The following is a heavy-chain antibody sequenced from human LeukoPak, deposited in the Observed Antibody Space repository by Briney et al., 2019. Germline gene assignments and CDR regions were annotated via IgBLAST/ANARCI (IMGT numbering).Heavy chain of an antibody. Sequence: GGSLRLSCAASGLTFSSYWMHWVLQAPGKGLVWVSRINTDGSTTTYADSVKGRFTISRDNSKNTLYLQMNSLRVEDTAIYYCARAFRYCSGGTCYHHDAFDIWGQGTMVTVSS. CDR1: GLTFSSYW. CDR2: INTDGSTT. V-gene: IGHV3-74*01. CDR3: ARAFRYCSGGTCYHHDAFDI. J-gene: IGHJ3*02. D-gene: IGHD2-15*01.